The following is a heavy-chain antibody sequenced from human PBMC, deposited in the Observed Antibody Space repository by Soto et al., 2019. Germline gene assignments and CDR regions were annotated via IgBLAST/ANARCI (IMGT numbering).Heavy chain of an antibody. CDR1: SESFSKYY. CDR2: INQSEST. V-gene: IGHV4-34*01. CDR3: PRGSYSDLRCSLAY. D-gene: IGHD3-22*01. J-gene: IGHJ4*01. Sequence: SETLSLTCAVYSESFSKYYWNWIRQSPGKRLEWIGEINQSESTNYNPSLKTQVTISIDTSKNQFSLKLNSVTAADTAMYYCPRGSYSDLRCSLAYWGQGTLVTVFS.